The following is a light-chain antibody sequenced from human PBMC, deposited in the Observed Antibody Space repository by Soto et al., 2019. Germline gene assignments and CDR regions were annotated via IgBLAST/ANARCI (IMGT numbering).Light chain of an antibody. CDR3: QQYNNWPGT. CDR2: GAS. CDR1: QSVSSK. J-gene: IGKJ1*01. Sequence: EIVLTQSPGTLSVSPGERATLSCSASQSVSSKLAWYQQKPGQAPRLLFYGASTGATGIPARFSGSGSETEFTLSISSLQSEDFAGYYCQQYNNWPGTFGQGTKVEIK. V-gene: IGKV3-15*01.